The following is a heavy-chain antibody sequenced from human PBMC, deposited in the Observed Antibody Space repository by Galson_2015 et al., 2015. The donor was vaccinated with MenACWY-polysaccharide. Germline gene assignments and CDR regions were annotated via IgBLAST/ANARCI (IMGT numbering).Heavy chain of an antibody. D-gene: IGHD2-2*01. CDR2: ISYDATNK. CDR1: GVTFSRYA. J-gene: IGHJ6*02. CDR3: ARDYCSRTSCYGMDV. V-gene: IGHV3-30-3*01. Sequence: SLRLSGAASGVTFSRYAMHWVRQAPGKGLEWVAVISYDATNKYYAESVNGRFTISRDISKNTMYVQMNSLRAEDTAIYYCARDYCSRTSCYGMDVWGQGTTVTVSS.